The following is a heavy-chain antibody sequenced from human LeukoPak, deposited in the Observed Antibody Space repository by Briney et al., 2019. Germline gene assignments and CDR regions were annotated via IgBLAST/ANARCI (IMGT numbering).Heavy chain of an antibody. CDR2: INTNTGNP. Sequence: ASVKVSCKASGYTFISYAMNWVRQAPGQGLEWMGWINTNTGNPTYAQGFTGRFVFSLDTSVSTAYLQISSLKAEDTAVYYCARGARQYCSGGSCYVGYFYWFDPWGQGTLVTVSS. CDR1: GYTFISYA. CDR3: ARGARQYCSGGSCYVGYFYWFDP. J-gene: IGHJ5*02. V-gene: IGHV7-4-1*02. D-gene: IGHD2-15*01.